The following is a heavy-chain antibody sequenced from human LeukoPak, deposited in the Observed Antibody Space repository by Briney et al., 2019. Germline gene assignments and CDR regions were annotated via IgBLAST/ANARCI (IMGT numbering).Heavy chain of an antibody. CDR1: GLTFSNYW. D-gene: IGHD3-16*02. CDR3: ASRGELSWFGALRH. Sequence: PGGSLRLSRVVSGLTFSNYWMDWVRQAPGKGLEWVAFIKQDGSETYYVDSVKGRFTISRDNAKNSLYLQMNSLRSEDTAVYYCASRGELSWFGALRHWSQGTLVTVSS. J-gene: IGHJ4*02. CDR2: IKQDGSET. V-gene: IGHV3-7*01.